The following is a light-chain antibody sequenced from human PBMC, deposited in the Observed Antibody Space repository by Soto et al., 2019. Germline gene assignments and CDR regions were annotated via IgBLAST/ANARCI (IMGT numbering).Light chain of an antibody. CDR1: QSVSSN. Sequence: EIVMTQSPATLSVSPGERATLSCRASQSVSSNLAWYQQKPGQAPRLLIYGASTRATGLPDRISGSGSGTEFTLTISSLQSEDLALYYCQQYNDWPLTFGGGTKVEIK. V-gene: IGKV3-15*01. CDR2: GAS. J-gene: IGKJ4*01. CDR3: QQYNDWPLT.